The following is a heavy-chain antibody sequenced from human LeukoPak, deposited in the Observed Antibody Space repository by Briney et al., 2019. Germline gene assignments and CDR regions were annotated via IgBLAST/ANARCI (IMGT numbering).Heavy chain of an antibody. Sequence: ASVKVSCKASGYTFTGYYMHWVRQAPGQGLEWMGWINPNSGGTNYAQKFQGWVTMTRDTSISTAYMELSRLRSDDTAVYYCASAYGKIYYDSSGYYRPYYFDYWGQGILVTVSS. CDR3: ASAYGKIYYDSSGYYRPYYFDY. D-gene: IGHD3-22*01. V-gene: IGHV1-2*04. CDR1: GYTFTGYY. CDR2: INPNSGGT. J-gene: IGHJ4*02.